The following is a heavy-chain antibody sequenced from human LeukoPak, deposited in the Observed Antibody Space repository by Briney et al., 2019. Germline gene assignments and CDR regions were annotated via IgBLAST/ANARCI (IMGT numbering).Heavy chain of an antibody. V-gene: IGHV4-39*07. CDR2: IYYSGST. D-gene: IGHD4-17*01. CDR3: ARGGDYDGPNGFDP. Sequence: SETLSLTCTVSSDSISSSYYYWGWIRQPPGKGLEWIGTIYYSGSTYYNPSLKSRVTISVDTSKNQFSLKLSSVTAADTAVYYCARGGDYDGPNGFDPWGEGTLVTVSS. CDR1: SDSISSSYYY. J-gene: IGHJ5*02.